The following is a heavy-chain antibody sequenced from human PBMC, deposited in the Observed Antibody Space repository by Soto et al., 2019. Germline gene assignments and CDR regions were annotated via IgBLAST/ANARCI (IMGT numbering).Heavy chain of an antibody. Sequence: EVQLVESGGGLVKPGGSLRLSCAASGFTFSSYSMNWVRQAPGKGLEWVSSISSSSSYIYYADSVKGRFTISRDNAKNARYLQMNSMRAEDTAVYYCARDWAEYCSGGTCYPPDYWGQGTLVTVSS. D-gene: IGHD2-15*01. CDR3: ARDWAEYCSGGTCYPPDY. J-gene: IGHJ4*02. CDR1: GFTFSSYS. V-gene: IGHV3-21*01. CDR2: ISSSSSYI.